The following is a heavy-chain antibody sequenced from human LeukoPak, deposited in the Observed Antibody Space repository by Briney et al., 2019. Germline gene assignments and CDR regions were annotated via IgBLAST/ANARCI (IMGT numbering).Heavy chain of an antibody. J-gene: IGHJ4*02. CDR1: GFTFSSYG. CDR3: AKGLVGATTEEDY. V-gene: IGHV3-30*02. D-gene: IGHD1-26*01. Sequence: GGSLRLSCAASGFTFSSYGMHWVRQAPGKGLEWAAFIRYDGSNKYYADSVKGRFTISRDNSKNTLYLQMNSLRAEDTAVYYCAKGLVGATTEEDYWGQGTLVTVSS. CDR2: IRYDGSNK.